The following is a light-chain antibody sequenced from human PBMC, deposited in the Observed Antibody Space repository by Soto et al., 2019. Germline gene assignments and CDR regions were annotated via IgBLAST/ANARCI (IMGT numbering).Light chain of an antibody. CDR3: QQYYSSPPYT. CDR2: WAS. CDR1: QSVLYSSNNKNY. Sequence: DIVMTQSPDSLAVSLGERATINCTSSQSVLYSSNNKNYLAWYQQKPGQPSKLLIYWASARESGVPDRFSGSGSGTDFTLTITSLQAEDVAVYYCQQYYSSPPYTFGQGTKVDIK. J-gene: IGKJ2*01. V-gene: IGKV4-1*01.